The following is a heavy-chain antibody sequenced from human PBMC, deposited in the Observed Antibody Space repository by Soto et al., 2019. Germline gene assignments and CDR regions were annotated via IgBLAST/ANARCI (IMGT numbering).Heavy chain of an antibody. V-gene: IGHV3-23*01. D-gene: IGHD6-13*01. CDR3: AKHPAAAAGQGVNWFDP. CDR2: ISGSGGST. J-gene: IGHJ5*02. Sequence: GGSLRLSCAASGFTLRTYAMSWVRQAPGKGLEWVSAISGSGGSTYYADSVKGRFTISRDNSKNKLYLQINSLRAEDTAIYYCAKHPAAAAGQGVNWFDPWGQGTLVTVSS. CDR1: GFTLRTYA.